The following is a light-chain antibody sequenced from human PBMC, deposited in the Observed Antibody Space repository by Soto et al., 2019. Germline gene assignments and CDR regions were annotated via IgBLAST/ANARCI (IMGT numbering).Light chain of an antibody. CDR2: GAS. J-gene: IGKJ3*01. Sequence: DIVLTQSPGTLSLSPGERATLSCRASQSVSSKYLAWYQQKPGQAPRVLIYGASIRATGIPERFSGGGSGTELPLTITRLEPEDFGVYYCQQYGSSLFTFGPGTKVDIK. CDR3: QQYGSSLFT. CDR1: QSVSSKY. V-gene: IGKV3-20*01.